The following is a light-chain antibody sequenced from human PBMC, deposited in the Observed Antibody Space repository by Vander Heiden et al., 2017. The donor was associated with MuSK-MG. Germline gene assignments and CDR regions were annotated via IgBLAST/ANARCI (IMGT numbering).Light chain of an antibody. V-gene: IGKV3-20*01. J-gene: IGKJ2*01. CDR3: QQFGSSPMYT. CDR2: GAS. CDR1: QSVGSNY. Sequence: EIVLTQSPGTLSLSPGERATPSCRASQSVGSNYLAWYQQQPGQAPRLLIFGASSRATGVPDRFSGSGSGTDFTLTISRLEPEDFAVYYCQQFGSSPMYTFGQGTKLEIK.